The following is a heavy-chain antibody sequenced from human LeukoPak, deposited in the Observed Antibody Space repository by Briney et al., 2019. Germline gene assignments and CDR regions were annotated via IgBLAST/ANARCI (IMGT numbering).Heavy chain of an antibody. CDR2: GGISDI. J-gene: IGHJ4*02. CDR1: GFTFSSYS. D-gene: IGHD3-16*01. Sequence: GGSLRLSCLASGFTFSSYSMNWVRQAPGKGLEWISYGGISDIDYADSVKGRFTVSRDNAKNSLYLQMNSLRAEDTAVYYCARDLNWGFDYWGQGTLVTVSS. V-gene: IGHV3-48*01. CDR3: ARDLNWGFDY.